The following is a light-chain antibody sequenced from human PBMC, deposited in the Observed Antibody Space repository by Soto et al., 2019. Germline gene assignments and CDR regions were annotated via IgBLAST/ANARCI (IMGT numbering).Light chain of an antibody. J-gene: IGKJ2*01. CDR3: QQSYNTQYT. CDR2: AAS. Sequence: DIPMTQSPSSLSASVGDRVTITCRASQDINTYLNWYQHRPGKAPKRLIYAASRLQGGVPSRFSASGSGTDFTLTINSRQPEDFATDYFQQSYNTQYTFGQGTNLEIK. CDR1: QDINTY. V-gene: IGKV1-39*01.